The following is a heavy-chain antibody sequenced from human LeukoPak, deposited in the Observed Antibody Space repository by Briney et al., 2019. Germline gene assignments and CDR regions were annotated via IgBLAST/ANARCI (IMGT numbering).Heavy chain of an antibody. D-gene: IGHD4-17*01. CDR1: GFTFRSYW. CDR2: IKQDGSKK. J-gene: IGHJ4*02. V-gene: IGHV3-7*03. Sequence: GGSLRLSCAASGFTFRSYWMSWVRQAPGKGLEWVANIKQDGSKKYYVDSVKGRFTISRDNAKNSLYLQMNSLRAEDTAVYYCAKGAIYGDASFDYWGQGTLVTVSS. CDR3: AKGAIYGDASFDY.